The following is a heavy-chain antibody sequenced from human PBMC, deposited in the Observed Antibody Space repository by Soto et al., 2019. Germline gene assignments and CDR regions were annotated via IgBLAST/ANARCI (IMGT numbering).Heavy chain of an antibody. V-gene: IGHV3-66*01. J-gene: IGHJ4*02. D-gene: IGHD6-13*01. CDR1: GFTVSSNS. CDR2: IYSGGST. CDR3: ARGRYSSSWYLDY. Sequence: EVQLVESGGGLVQPGGSLRLSCAASGFTVSSNSMSWVRQAPGKGLEWVSVIYSGGSTYYADSVKGRFTISRDNSKNTLYLQMNSLRAEDTAVYYCARGRYSSSWYLDYWGQGTLVTVSS.